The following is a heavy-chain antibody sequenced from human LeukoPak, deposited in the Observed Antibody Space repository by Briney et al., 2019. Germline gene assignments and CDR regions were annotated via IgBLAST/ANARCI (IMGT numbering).Heavy chain of an antibody. Sequence: LSEGSLRLSCEASGVTFSSYAMSWVRQAPGKGLEWVSAISGSGGSTYYADSVKGRFTISRDNSKNTLYLQMNSLRAEDTAVYYCAKDYYGSGSFSRWFDPWGQGTLVTVSS. V-gene: IGHV3-23*01. CDR3: AKDYYGSGSFSRWFDP. CDR2: ISGSGGST. CDR1: GVTFSSYA. D-gene: IGHD3-10*01. J-gene: IGHJ5*02.